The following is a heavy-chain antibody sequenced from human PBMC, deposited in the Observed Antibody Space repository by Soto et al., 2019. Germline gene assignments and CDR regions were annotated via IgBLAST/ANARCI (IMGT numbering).Heavy chain of an antibody. Sequence: QVQLVQSGAEVRKPGASVKVSCKASGYTFSTSGMSWLRQAPGQGLEWMGWISTYNGDTNDAPKFQDRVTMTSDTPTRTVYMELRSLRSDDTAVYYCARAGAAPYYYYGMDVWGQGTRVTVSS. CDR3: ARAGAAPYYYYGMDV. D-gene: IGHD2-15*01. CDR2: ISTYNGDT. CDR1: GYTFSTSG. V-gene: IGHV1-18*01. J-gene: IGHJ6*02.